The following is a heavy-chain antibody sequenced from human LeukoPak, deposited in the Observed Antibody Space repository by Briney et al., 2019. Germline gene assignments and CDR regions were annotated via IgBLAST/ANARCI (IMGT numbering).Heavy chain of an antibody. V-gene: IGHV4-61*02. CDR3: ARDAHSFDY. Sequence: SETLSLTCTVSGGSISSGSYYWSWIRQPAGKGLEWIGRIYTSGSTNYNPSLKSRVTMSVDTSKNQFSLKLSSVTAADTAVYYCARDAHSFDYWGQGTLVTVSS. CDR2: IYTSGST. CDR1: GGSISSGSYY. J-gene: IGHJ4*02.